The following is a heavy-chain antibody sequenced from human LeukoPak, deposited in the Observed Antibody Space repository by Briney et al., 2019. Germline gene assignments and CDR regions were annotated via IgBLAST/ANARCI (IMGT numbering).Heavy chain of an antibody. D-gene: IGHD6-6*01. Sequence: GSSVKVSCKASGGTFSSYAISWVRQAPGQGLEWMGGIIPIFGTANYAQKFQGRVTITADESTSTAYMELSSLRSEDTAVYYCARGLRSIAARYYYYYMDVWGKGTTVTLSS. CDR3: ARGLRSIAARYYYYYMDV. CDR1: GGTFSSYA. V-gene: IGHV1-69*01. CDR2: IIPIFGTA. J-gene: IGHJ6*03.